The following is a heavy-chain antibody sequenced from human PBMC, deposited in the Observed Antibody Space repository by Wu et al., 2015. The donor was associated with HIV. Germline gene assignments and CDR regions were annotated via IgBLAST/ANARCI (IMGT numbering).Heavy chain of an antibody. CDR3: ARALRXYSSSAGYFQH. J-gene: IGHJ1*01. V-gene: IGHV1-46*03. D-gene: IGHD6-6*01. Sequence: QVQLVQSGAEVKKPGASVKVSCKASGYTFTSYYMHWVRQAPGQGLEWMGIINPSGGSTSYAQKFQGRVTMTRDTSTSTVYMELSSLRSEDTAVYYCARALRXYSSSAGYFQHWGQGTLVTVSS. CDR2: INPSGGST. CDR1: GYTFTSYY.